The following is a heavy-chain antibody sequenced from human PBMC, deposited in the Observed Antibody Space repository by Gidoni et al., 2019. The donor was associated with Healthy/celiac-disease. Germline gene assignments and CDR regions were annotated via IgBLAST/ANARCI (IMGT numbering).Heavy chain of an antibody. J-gene: IGHJ6*02. CDR3: ARDDYDFWSGYYRENYYYYYGMDV. D-gene: IGHD3-3*01. CDR2: ISYDGSNK. CDR1: GFTFSSYA. Sequence: QVQLVESGGGVVQPGRSLRLPWAASGFTFSSYAMHWVRQAPGKGLEWVAVISYDGSNKYYADSVKGRFTISRDNSKNTLYLQMNSLRAEDTAVYYCARDDYDFWSGYYRENYYYYYGMDVWGQGTTVTVSS. V-gene: IGHV3-30*04.